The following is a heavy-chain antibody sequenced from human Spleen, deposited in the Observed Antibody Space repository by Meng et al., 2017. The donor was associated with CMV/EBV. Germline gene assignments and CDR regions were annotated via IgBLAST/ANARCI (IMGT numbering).Heavy chain of an antibody. Sequence: VDVQESGAGLVKPSETLSLPCIVSVGSIRSYYWSWFRQPAGKGLEWIGRIYTSGSTNYNPSLKSRVTMSVDTSKNQFSLKLSSVTAADTAVYYCARWGYSGYDLEDYWGQGTLVTVSS. CDR2: IYTSGST. J-gene: IGHJ4*02. V-gene: IGHV4-4*07. CDR1: VGSIRSYY. D-gene: IGHD5-12*01. CDR3: ARWGYSGYDLEDY.